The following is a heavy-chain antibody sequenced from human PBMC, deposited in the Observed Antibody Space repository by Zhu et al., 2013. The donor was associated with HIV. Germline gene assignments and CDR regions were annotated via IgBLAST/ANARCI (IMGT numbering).Heavy chain of an antibody. V-gene: IGHV1-69*06. D-gene: IGHD3-22*01. CDR1: GGTFSSYA. CDR2: IIPIFGTA. J-gene: IGHJ6*02. CDR3: ARDPADYDSSGSEGYYYYYGMDV. Sequence: QVQLVQSGAEVKKPGSSVKVSCKASGGTFSSYAISWVRQAPGQGLEWMGGIIPIFGTANYAQKFQGRVTITADKSTSTAYMELSSLRSEDTAVYYCARDPADYDSSGSEGYYYYYGMDVWGQGTTVTVSS.